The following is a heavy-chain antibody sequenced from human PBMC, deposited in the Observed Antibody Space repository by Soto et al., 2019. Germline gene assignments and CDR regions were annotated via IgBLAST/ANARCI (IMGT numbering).Heavy chain of an antibody. CDR1: GFTFSSYS. D-gene: IGHD6-13*01. Sequence: GGSLRLSCAASGFTFSSYSMNWVRQAPGKGLEWVSYISSSSSTIYYADSVKGRFTISRDNAKNSLYLQMNSLRAEDTAVYYCARGENWYPLTWHAPWGQGTLVTVSS. CDR3: ARGENWYPLTWHAP. J-gene: IGHJ5*02. V-gene: IGHV3-48*01. CDR2: ISSSSSTI.